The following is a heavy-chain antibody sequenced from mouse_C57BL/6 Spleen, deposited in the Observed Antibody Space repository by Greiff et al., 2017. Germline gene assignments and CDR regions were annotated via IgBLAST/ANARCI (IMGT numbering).Heavy chain of an antibody. Sequence: DVKLVESGGGLVKPGGSLKLSCAASGFTFSSYAMSWVRQTPEKRLEWVATISDGGSYTYYPDNVKGRFTMSRDNAKNNLYLQMSHLKSEDTAMYDCASGRRHDYDVEYYAMDYWGQGTSGTVSS. CDR3: ASGRRHDYDVEYYAMDY. CDR2: ISDGGSYT. CDR1: GFTFSSYA. D-gene: IGHD2-4*01. V-gene: IGHV5-4*03. J-gene: IGHJ4*01.